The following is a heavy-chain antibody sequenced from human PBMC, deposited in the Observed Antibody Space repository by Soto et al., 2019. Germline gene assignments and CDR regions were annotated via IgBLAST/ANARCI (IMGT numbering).Heavy chain of an antibody. J-gene: IGHJ4*02. V-gene: IGHV1-18*04. CDR2: ISGHNGNT. Sequence: ASVKVSCKASGYSFTSYGISWVRQAPGQGPEWMGWISGHNGNTNHPQSLQGRVTMTTDTSRNTAYMELRSLRSDDTAVYYCARHRFNYYDDTVYYYFDYWGKGTRVTVS. D-gene: IGHD3-22*01. CDR1: GYSFTSYG. CDR3: ARHRFNYYDDTVYYYFDY.